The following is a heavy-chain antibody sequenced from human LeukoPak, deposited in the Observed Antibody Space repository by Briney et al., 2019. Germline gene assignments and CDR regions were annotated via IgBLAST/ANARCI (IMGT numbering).Heavy chain of an antibody. CDR3: ARAYCSGGSCYPYYFDY. J-gene: IGHJ4*02. CDR2: INWNGGST. CDR1: GFTFDDYG. D-gene: IGHD2-15*01. V-gene: IGHV3-20*01. Sequence: GGSLRLSCAASGFTFDDYGMSRVRQAPGKGLEWVSGINWNGGSTGYADSVKGRFTISRDNAKNSLYLQMNSLRAKDTALYHCARAYCSGGSCYPYYFDYWGQGTLVTVSS.